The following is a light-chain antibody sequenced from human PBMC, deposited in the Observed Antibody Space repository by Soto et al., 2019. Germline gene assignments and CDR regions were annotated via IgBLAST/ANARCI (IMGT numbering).Light chain of an antibody. J-gene: IGLJ2*01. V-gene: IGLV2-14*01. CDR2: DVS. Sequence: QSALTQPASVSGSPGQSVTISCSGTSSDVGGYNYVSWYQRHPGKAPKFMIYDVSNRPSGVSTRFSGSKSGNTASLTISGLQAEDEADYCCSSYTTGSTAVVFGGGTKLTVL. CDR1: SSDVGGYNY. CDR3: SSYTTGSTAVV.